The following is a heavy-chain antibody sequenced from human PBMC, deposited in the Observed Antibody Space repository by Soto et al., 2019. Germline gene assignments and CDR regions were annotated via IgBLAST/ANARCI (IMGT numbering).Heavy chain of an antibody. J-gene: IGHJ4*02. V-gene: IGHV3-23*01. Sequence: GGSLRLSCAASGITFDNYAMSWVRQTPGKGLEWVSAISGSGDNTYHADSVKGRFTISRDNSKNTLYLQMNSLRAEDTAVYYCAKSRIAMTTYFDYWGQGALVTVSS. CDR1: GITFDNYA. CDR3: AKSRIAMTTYFDY. CDR2: ISGSGDNT. D-gene: IGHD4-4*01.